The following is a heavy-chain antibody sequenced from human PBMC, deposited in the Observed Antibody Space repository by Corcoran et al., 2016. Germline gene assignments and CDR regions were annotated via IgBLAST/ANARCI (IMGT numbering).Heavy chain of an antibody. D-gene: IGHD1-26*01. J-gene: IGHJ4*02. V-gene: IGHV4-59*01. Sequence: QVQLQESGPGLVKPSETLSLTCIVSGGSIPAYHWSWFRQPPGKGLEYMGYIYSTGSTNDNPSLKSRVTISLDTSKNQFALKRTSVTAADTSVYYWAKSRRAGGGALYSADYWGQGALVTVSS. CDR3: AKSRRAGGGALYSADY. CDR2: IYSTGST. CDR1: GGSIPAYH.